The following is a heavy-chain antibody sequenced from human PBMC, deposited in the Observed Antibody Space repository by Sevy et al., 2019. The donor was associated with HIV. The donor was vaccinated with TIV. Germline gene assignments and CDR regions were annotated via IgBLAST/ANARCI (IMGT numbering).Heavy chain of an antibody. CDR3: ARSWEQQLHDAFDI. V-gene: IGHV3-21*01. D-gene: IGHD6-13*01. CDR2: ITSRSSYI. J-gene: IGHJ3*02. Sequence: GGSLRLSCEVSGFTFSSYSMNWVRQAPGKGLEWVSSITSRSSYIYYADSVKGRFTISRDNAKNSLYLQMNSLRAEDTAVYYCARSWEQQLHDAFDIWGQGTMVTVSS. CDR1: GFTFSSYS.